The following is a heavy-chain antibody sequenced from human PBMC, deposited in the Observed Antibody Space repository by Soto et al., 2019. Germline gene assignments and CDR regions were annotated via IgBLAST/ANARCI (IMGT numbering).Heavy chain of an antibody. V-gene: IGHV4-34*01. J-gene: IGHJ4*02. CDR1: GGSFSGYY. CDR3: AGTADIVATIYGY. D-gene: IGHD5-12*01. Sequence: SETPSLTCAVYGGSFSGYYWSWIRQPPGKGLEWIGEINHSGSTNYNPSLKSRVTISVDTSKNQFSLKLSSVTAADTAVYYCAGTADIVATIYGYWGQGTLVTVSS. CDR2: INHSGST.